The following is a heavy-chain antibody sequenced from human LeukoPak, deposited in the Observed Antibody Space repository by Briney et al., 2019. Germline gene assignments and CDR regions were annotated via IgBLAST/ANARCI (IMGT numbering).Heavy chain of an antibody. CDR2: IYYSGST. CDR1: GGSISSSSYY. CDR3: ARGYCSSTSCYILDYYCYMDV. D-gene: IGHD2-2*02. V-gene: IGHV4-39*07. Sequence: SETLSLTCTVSGGSISSSSYYWGWIRQPPGKGLEWIGSIYYSGSTYYNPSLKSRVTISVDTSKNQFSLKLSSVTAADTAVYYCARGYCSSTSCYILDYYCYMDVWGKGTTVTVSS. J-gene: IGHJ6*03.